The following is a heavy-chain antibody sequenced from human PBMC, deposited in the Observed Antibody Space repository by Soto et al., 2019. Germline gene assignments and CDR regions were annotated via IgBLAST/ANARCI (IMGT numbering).Heavy chain of an antibody. V-gene: IGHV3-9*01. CDR3: AKDMRADCSSTSCYGHFDY. CDR2: ISWNSGSI. J-gene: IGHJ4*02. D-gene: IGHD2-2*01. Sequence: EVQLVESGGGLVQPGRSLRLSCAASGFTFDDYAMHWVRQAPGKGLEWVSGISWNSGSIGYADSVKGRITISRDNAKNSLYLKMNSLRAEDTALYYCAKDMRADCSSTSCYGHFDYWGQGTLVTVSS. CDR1: GFTFDDYA.